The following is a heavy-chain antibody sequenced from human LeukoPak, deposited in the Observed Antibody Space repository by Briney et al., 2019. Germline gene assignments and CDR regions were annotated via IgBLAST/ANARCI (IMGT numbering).Heavy chain of an antibody. CDR3: AGQGGFSFDY. CDR1: GDSISSRSYY. D-gene: IGHD2-15*01. Sequence: SETLSLTCTVSGDSISSRSYYWGWIRQPPGKGLEWIGTISYSGTTYYNPSLMSRVTISGDKSKNQFSLKVYPVTASDTAVYYCAGQGGFSFDYWGQGTLVTVSS. J-gene: IGHJ4*02. CDR2: ISYSGTT. V-gene: IGHV4-39*01.